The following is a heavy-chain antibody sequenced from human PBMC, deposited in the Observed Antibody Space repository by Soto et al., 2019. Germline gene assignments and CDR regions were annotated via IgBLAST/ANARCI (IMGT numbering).Heavy chain of an antibody. V-gene: IGHV3-21*01. D-gene: IGHD2-8*01. CDR1: GITFRSDS. CDR3: TGDGDGANGVCIYFLH. CDR2: ISSSSTYI. Sequence: GGSLRLSCAASGITFRSDSMNWVRQAPGKGLEWVSSISSSSTYIYYADSMKGRFTISRDDAKNSLYLQVNSLRAEDTALYYCTGDGDGANGVCIYFLHWGE. J-gene: IGHJ1*01.